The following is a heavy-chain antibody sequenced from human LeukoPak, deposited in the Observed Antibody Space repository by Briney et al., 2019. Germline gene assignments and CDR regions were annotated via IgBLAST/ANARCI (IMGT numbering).Heavy chain of an antibody. D-gene: IGHD2-2*02. J-gene: IGHJ6*02. CDR1: GFTFSDYY. CDR3: ARDLRPVGYCSSTSCHMMDV. CDR2: ISSSGSTI. Sequence: KAGGSLRLSCAASGFTFSDYYMSWIRQAPGKGLEWVSYISSSGSTIYYADSVKGRFTISRDNAKNSLYLQMNSLRAEDTAVYYCARDLRPVGYCSSTSCHMMDVWGQGTTVTVSS. V-gene: IGHV3-11*01.